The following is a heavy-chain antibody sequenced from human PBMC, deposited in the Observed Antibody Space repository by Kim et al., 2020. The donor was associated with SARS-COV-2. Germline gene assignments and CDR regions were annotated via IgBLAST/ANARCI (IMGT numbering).Heavy chain of an antibody. V-gene: IGHV3-23*01. Sequence: GGSLRLSCAASGFTFSSYAMSWVRQAPGKGLEWVSAISGSGGSTYYADSVKGRFTISRDNSKNTLYLQMNSLRAEDTAVYYCAKGHYDSSGYPGVYFDYWGQGTLVNVSS. CDR2: ISGSGGST. CDR1: GFTFSSYA. J-gene: IGHJ4*02. CDR3: AKGHYDSSGYPGVYFDY. D-gene: IGHD3-22*01.